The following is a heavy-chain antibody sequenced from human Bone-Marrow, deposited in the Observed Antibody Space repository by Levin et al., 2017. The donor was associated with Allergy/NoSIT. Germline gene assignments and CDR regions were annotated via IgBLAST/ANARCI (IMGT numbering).Heavy chain of an antibody. J-gene: IGHJ3*02. Sequence: GSLRLSCSVSGDSISSSPYCWGWVRQPPGKGLEWIGTIYNSGTTYSNPSLKSRVTISVDTSKNQFSLKLSSVTAADTAVYYCARGKGYSSSRVAFDIWGQGTMVTVSS. CDR2: IYNSGTT. CDR1: GDSISSSPYC. V-gene: IGHV4-39*07. CDR3: ARGKGYSSSRVAFDI. D-gene: IGHD6-13*01.